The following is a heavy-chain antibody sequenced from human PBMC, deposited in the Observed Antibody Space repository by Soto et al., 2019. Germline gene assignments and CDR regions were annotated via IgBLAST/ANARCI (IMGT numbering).Heavy chain of an antibody. Sequence: QVQLVQSGPEVKKTGTSVKVSCKASGGIFSSRAISWVRQAPGQGVEWMGGIIPVFGRVNYAEKFQDRVTITADESTGTVYMELSSLRSEDTALYYCANSRGGTFLGYHGMDIWGQGTTVSVSS. D-gene: IGHD3-16*01. CDR3: ANSRGGTFLGYHGMDI. J-gene: IGHJ6*02. V-gene: IGHV1-69*01. CDR1: GGIFSSRA. CDR2: IIPVFGRV.